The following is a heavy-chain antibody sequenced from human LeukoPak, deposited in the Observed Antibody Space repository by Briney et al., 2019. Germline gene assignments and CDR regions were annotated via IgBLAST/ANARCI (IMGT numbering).Heavy chain of an antibody. Sequence: ASVEVSCKASGGTFSSYAISWVRQAPGQGLEWMGGIIPIFGTANYAQKFQGRVTITADESTSTAYMELSSLRSEDTAVYYCAREGRYYYDSSGTGTWVYYFDYWGQGTLVTVSS. J-gene: IGHJ4*02. CDR3: AREGRYYYDSSGTGTWVYYFDY. CDR1: GGTFSSYA. V-gene: IGHV1-69*13. D-gene: IGHD3-22*01. CDR2: IIPIFGTA.